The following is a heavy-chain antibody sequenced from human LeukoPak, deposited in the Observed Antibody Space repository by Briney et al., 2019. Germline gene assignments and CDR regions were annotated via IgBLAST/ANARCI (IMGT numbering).Heavy chain of an antibody. J-gene: IGHJ6*02. CDR3: ARDSVVAGLLPYYYYGMDV. Sequence: PGGSLRLSCAASGFTFSSYEMNWVRQAPGKWLERVSYISRSGSTIYYADSVRGRFTISRDNAKNSLYLQMNSLRAEDTAVYYCARDSVVAGLLPYYYYGMDVWGQGTTVTVSS. V-gene: IGHV3-48*03. D-gene: IGHD2-15*01. CDR2: ISRSGSTI. CDR1: GFTFSSYE.